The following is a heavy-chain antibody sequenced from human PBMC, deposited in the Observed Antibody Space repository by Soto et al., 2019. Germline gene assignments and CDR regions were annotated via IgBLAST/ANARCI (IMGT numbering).Heavy chain of an antibody. CDR2: ITRADST. CDR1: GFNFSNYA. D-gene: IGHD1-26*01. V-gene: IGHV3-23*01. Sequence: DGSLRLPCTAAGFNFSNYAMSWVRQAPGKGLERVSAITRADSTYYADSVKGRFTISRDNSRNTLYLQMNSLGAEDAALYYCAKALVGEVGATYYWGQGTLVTVSS. J-gene: IGHJ4*02. CDR3: AKALVGEVGATYY.